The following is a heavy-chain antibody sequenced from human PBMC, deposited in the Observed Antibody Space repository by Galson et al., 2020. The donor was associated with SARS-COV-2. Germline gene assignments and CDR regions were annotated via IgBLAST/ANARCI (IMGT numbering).Heavy chain of an antibody. Sequence: NSGGSLRLSCAASGFPFSTYSMNWVRLAPGKGLEWVSSISTSSSYTYYVDSVKGRFSISRDNPRNSLYLQMNSLRAEDTAVYYCAREEGIRGYNDVRLYYGVDVWGQGTTVTVSS. CDR2: ISTSSSYT. J-gene: IGHJ6*02. D-gene: IGHD5-18*01. V-gene: IGHV3-21*01. CDR1: GFPFSTYS. CDR3: AREEGIRGYNDVRLYYGVDV.